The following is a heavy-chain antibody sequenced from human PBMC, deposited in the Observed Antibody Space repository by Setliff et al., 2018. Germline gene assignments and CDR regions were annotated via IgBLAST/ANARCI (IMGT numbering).Heavy chain of an antibody. CDR1: GYTFFTYG. D-gene: IGHD2-2*01. Sequence: ASVKVSCQASGYTFFTYGIAWVRQAPGQGVEWMGWISPYNGYIIYAHKFQGRVTKTTDTPTGTADMELRNLRSHYTAVYYCTRDTNIVVVPPHRTAFDIWGQGTMVTVSS. J-gene: IGHJ3*02. CDR2: ISPYNGYI. CDR3: TRDTNIVVVPPHRTAFDI. V-gene: IGHV1-18*01.